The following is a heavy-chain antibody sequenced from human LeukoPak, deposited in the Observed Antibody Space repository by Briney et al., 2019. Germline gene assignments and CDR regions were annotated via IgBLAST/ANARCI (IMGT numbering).Heavy chain of an antibody. CDR1: GFAFDVYG. CDR3: ARAPITSPFYFDY. D-gene: IGHD2-2*01. CDR2: INWSGGST. V-gene: IGHV3-20*04. J-gene: IGHJ4*02. Sequence: GGSLRLSCTASGFAFDVYGMSWVRQVPGKGLEWVSGINWSGGSTGYADPLRGRFTLSRDTAKKTLYIQMDNLRAEDTALFCCARAPITSPFYFDYWGQGTLVTVSS.